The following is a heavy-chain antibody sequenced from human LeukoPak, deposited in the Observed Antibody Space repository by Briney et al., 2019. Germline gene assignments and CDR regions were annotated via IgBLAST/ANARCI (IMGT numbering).Heavy chain of an antibody. D-gene: IGHD2-2*01. CDR3: AKGRSPYQLPDDAFDI. Sequence: PGGSLRLSCAASGFTFSSYAMSWVRQAPGKGLEWVSAISGSGGSTYYADSVKGRFTISRDNSKNTLYLQMNSLRAEDTAVYYCAKGRSPYQLPDDAFDIWGQGTMVTVSS. CDR1: GFTFSSYA. V-gene: IGHV3-23*01. J-gene: IGHJ3*02. CDR2: ISGSGGST.